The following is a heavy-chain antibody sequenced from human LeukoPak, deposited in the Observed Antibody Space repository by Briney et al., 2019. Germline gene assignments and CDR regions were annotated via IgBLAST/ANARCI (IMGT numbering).Heavy chain of an antibody. CDR2: ISGSGATT. D-gene: IGHD3-16*01. J-gene: IGHJ6*02. Sequence: GGSLRLSCAASGFTFSNYAMSWVRQAPGKGLEWVLVISGSGATTDHADSVMGRFTISRDNSKNTLYLQLDSLRADDTAVYFCAKGLWGAYYYGMDVWGQGTTVTVSS. CDR1: GFTFSNYA. CDR3: AKGLWGAYYYGMDV. V-gene: IGHV3-23*01.